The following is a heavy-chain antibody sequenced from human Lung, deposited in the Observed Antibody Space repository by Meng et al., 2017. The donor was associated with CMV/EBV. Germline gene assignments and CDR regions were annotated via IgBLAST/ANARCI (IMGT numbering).Heavy chain of an antibody. Sequence: GESLKISCAASGFTFSSYEMNWVRQAPGKGLEWVSYISDSGNDIYYADSVKGRVTITRDDAKNSLYLQMNSLRAEDTARYYCATASSYYLQSGGFFLNWGHGTLVTVSS. CDR3: ATASSYYLQSGGFFLN. CDR2: ISDSGNDI. V-gene: IGHV3-48*03. D-gene: IGHD2-15*01. CDR1: GFTFSSYE. J-gene: IGHJ4*01.